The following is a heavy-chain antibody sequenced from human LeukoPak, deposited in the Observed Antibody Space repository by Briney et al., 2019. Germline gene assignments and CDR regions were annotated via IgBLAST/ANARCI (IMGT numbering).Heavy chain of an antibody. CDR3: ASDRSGWSPSEYYYFDY. Sequence: GGSLRLSCAASGPIFRSYEMNWVRQAPGKGLEWVSYISTSGSSIYYADSVKGRFTISRDDAKNSLYLQMNSLTAEDTAIYYCASDRSGWSPSEYYYFDYWGQRTLVTVSS. CDR2: ISTSGSSI. D-gene: IGHD6-19*01. J-gene: IGHJ4*02. V-gene: IGHV3-48*03. CDR1: GPIFRSYE.